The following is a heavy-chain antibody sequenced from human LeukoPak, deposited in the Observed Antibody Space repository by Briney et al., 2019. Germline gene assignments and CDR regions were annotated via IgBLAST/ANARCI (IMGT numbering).Heavy chain of an antibody. V-gene: IGHV1-69*05. CDR3: ARDLYCSSTSCYPTVDY. D-gene: IGHD2-2*01. CDR1: GGTFSSYA. Sequence: SVKVSCKASGGTFSSYAISWVRQAPGQGLEWMGGIIPIFGTANYAQKFQGRVTITTDESTSTAYMELSSLRSEDTAVCYCARDLYCSSTSCYPTVDYWGQGTLVTVSS. J-gene: IGHJ4*02. CDR2: IIPIFGTA.